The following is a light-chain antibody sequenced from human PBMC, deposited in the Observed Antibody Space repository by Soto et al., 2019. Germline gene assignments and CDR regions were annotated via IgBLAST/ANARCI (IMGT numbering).Light chain of an antibody. CDR1: QRITSW. CDR3: QQYHNSPWT. J-gene: IGKJ1*01. CDR2: KAS. V-gene: IGKV1-5*03. Sequence: DIQMTQSPSTLSASVGDRVTITCRASQRITSWLAWYQQKPGKAPKLLIYKASSLESGVPSRFSGRGSGTECTLTISSLQPDDFAAYYCQQYHNSPWTFGQGTKVEIK.